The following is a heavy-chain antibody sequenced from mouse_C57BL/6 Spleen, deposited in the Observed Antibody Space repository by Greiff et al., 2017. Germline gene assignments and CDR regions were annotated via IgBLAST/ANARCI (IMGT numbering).Heavy chain of an antibody. CDR2: IHPNSGST. Sequence: QVQLQQPGAELVKPGASVKLSCKASGYTFTSYWMHWVKQRPGQGLEWIGMIHPNSGSTNYNEKFKSKATLTVDKSSSTAYMQLSSLTSEDSSVYYCARKMRLDAMDYWGQGTSVTVSS. CDR1: GYTFTSYW. CDR3: ARKMRLDAMDY. J-gene: IGHJ4*01. V-gene: IGHV1-64*01.